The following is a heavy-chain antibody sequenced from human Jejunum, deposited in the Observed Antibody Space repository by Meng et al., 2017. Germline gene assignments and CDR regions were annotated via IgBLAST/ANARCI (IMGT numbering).Heavy chain of an antibody. V-gene: IGHV4-59*01. CDR3: ARGFWSGYYTNFDY. J-gene: IGHJ4*02. CDR1: GGSISSYY. Sequence: GSLRLSCTVSGGSISSYYWSWIRQPPGKGLEWIGYIYYSGSTNYNPSLKSRVTISVDTSKNQFSLKLSSVTAADTAVYYCARGFWSGYYTNFDYWGQGTLVTVSS. D-gene: IGHD3-3*01. CDR2: IYYSGST.